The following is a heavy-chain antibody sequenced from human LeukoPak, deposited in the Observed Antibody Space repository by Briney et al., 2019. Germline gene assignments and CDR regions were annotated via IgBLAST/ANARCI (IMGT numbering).Heavy chain of an antibody. CDR1: GFTFSSYS. V-gene: IGHV3-48*04. CDR2: ISSSSSTI. CDR3: ARGPPYYYDSSGYYQEYFQH. J-gene: IGHJ1*01. Sequence: GGSLRLSCAASGFTFSSYSVNWVRQAPGKGLEWVSYISSSSSTIYYADSVKGRFIISRDNAKNSLYLQMNSLRAEDTAVYYCARGPPYYYDSSGYYQEYFQHWGQGTLVTVSS. D-gene: IGHD3-22*01.